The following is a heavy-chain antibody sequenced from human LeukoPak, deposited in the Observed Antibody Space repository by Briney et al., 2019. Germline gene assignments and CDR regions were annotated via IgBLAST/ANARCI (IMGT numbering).Heavy chain of an antibody. V-gene: IGHV4-59*01. Sequence: SETLSLTCTVSGGSISSYYWSWIRQPPGKGLEWIGYIYYSGSTNYNPSLKSRVTISVDTSKNQFSLKLCSVTAADTAVYYCARGMGDGYKYPNYWGQGTLVTVSS. CDR3: ARGMGDGYKYPNY. CDR2: IYYSGST. CDR1: GGSISSYY. J-gene: IGHJ4*02. D-gene: IGHD5-24*01.